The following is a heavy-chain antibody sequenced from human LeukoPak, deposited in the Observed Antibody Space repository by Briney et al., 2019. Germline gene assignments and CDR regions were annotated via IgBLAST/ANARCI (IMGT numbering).Heavy chain of an antibody. CDR2: INPNSGDA. V-gene: IGHV1-2*02. D-gene: IGHD3-16*01. J-gene: IGHJ4*02. Sequence: GASVKVSCKASGYTFIAYYMHWARQAPGQGLEWMGWINPNSGDAKYAQKFQGRVTMTRDTSISTAYMELSRLRSDDTAVYYCATQRGSYLWGTDFDYWGQGTLVTVSS. CDR1: GYTFIAYY. CDR3: ATQRGSYLWGTDFDY.